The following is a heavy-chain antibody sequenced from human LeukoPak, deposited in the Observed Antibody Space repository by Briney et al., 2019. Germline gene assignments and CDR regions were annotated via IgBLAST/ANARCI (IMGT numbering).Heavy chain of an antibody. CDR3: ARRPYYYYYMDV. CDR1: GYSISSGYY. J-gene: IGHJ6*03. V-gene: IGHV4-38-2*01. CDR2: IYHSGST. Sequence: KPSETLSLTCAVSGYSISSGYYWGWIRQPPGKGLEWIGSIYHSGSTYYNPSLKSRVTISVDTSKNQFSLKLSSVTAADTAVYYCARRPYYYYYMDVWGKGTTVIVSS.